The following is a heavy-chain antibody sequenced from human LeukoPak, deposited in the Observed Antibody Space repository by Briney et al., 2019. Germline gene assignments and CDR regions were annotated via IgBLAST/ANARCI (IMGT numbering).Heavy chain of an antibody. D-gene: IGHD5-18*01. J-gene: IGHJ4*02. V-gene: IGHV3-23*01. Sequence: GGSLRLSCVASGFTVSDYSMSWVRQAPGQGMEWVSAISGSGGYRNYADSVKGRFTISRDNSKNTLYLQMNSLRAEDTAVYYCARGTGYTYAFTGRERTKSRLDYWGQGTLVTVSS. CDR3: ARGTGYTYAFTGRERTKSRLDY. CDR1: GFTVSDYS. CDR2: ISGSGGYR.